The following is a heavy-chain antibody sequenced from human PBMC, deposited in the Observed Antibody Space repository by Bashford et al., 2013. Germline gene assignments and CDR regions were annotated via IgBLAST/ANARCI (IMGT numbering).Heavy chain of an antibody. J-gene: IGHJ4*02. CDR3: ARPRTYDWSSLDY. Sequence: IVWVRQAPGQGLEWMGGIIPMSATRNFAQNFQGRVTFTADEITSTVYMELISLRSEDTAVYYCARPRTYDWSSLDYWGQGTLVTVSS. D-gene: IGHD1-20*01. CDR2: IIPMSATR. V-gene: IGHV1-69*01.